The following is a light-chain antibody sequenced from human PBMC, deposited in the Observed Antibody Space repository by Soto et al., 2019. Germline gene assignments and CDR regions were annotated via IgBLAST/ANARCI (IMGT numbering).Light chain of an antibody. V-gene: IGLV2-8*01. Sequence: QSALTQPPSASGSPGQSVTISCTGTSSDIGGYNSVSWYQPHPGTRPKLIIYAVNKRPTGVPDRFSVSKSGNTASLTVSGLQAEYEDEYYCSSYTGSNNFVIFGGGTKLTVL. CDR3: SSYTGSNNFVI. J-gene: IGLJ2*01. CDR1: SSDIGGYNS. CDR2: AVN.